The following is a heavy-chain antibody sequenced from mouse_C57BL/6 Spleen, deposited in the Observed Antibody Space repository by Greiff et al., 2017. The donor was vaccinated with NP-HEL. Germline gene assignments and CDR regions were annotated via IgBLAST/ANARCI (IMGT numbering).Heavy chain of an antibody. CDR1: GYTFTDYH. CDR3: ARRTGTWFAY. V-gene: IGHV1-18*01. Sequence: EVQLQQSGPELVKPGASVKIPCKASGYTFTDYHMAWVKQSHGKSLEWIGDINPNNGGTIYNQKFKGKATLTVDKSSSTAYMELRSLTSEDTAVYYCARRTGTWFAYWGQGTLVTVSA. J-gene: IGHJ3*01. D-gene: IGHD4-1*01. CDR2: INPNNGGT.